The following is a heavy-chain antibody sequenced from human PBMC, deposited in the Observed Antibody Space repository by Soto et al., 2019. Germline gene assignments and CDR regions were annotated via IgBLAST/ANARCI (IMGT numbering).Heavy chain of an antibody. CDR2: INPNSGGT. D-gene: IGHD6-19*01. CDR3: ARDLGIAVAGTNAFDI. J-gene: IGHJ3*02. Sequence: ASVKVSCKASGYTFTGYYMHWVRQAPGQGLEWMGWINPNSGGTNYAQKFQGWVTMTRDTSISTAYMELSRLRSDDTAVYYCARDLGIAVAGTNAFDIWGQGTTVTVSS. V-gene: IGHV1-2*04. CDR1: GYTFTGYY.